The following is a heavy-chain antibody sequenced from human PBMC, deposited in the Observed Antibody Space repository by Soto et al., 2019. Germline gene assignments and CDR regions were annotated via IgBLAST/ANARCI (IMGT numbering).Heavy chain of an antibody. Sequence: QVQLQESGPGLVKPSQTLSLTCTVSGGSISSGGFYWIWIRQHPVKGLELIAYIYYSGSTYYNPYPNNRVTISVDTTKKQCSRKLSSVTAADTAVYHCARGLPIVGVVAAFELGCGWFDPWGQGTLVTVSS. D-gene: IGHD2-15*01. J-gene: IGHJ5*02. CDR3: ARGLPIVGVVAAFELGCGWFDP. V-gene: IGHV4-31*03. CDR1: GGSISSGGFY. CDR2: IYYSGST.